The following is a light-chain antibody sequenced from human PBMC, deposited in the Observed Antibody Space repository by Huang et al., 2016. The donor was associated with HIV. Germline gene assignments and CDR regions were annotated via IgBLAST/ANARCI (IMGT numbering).Light chain of an antibody. Sequence: EIVLTQSPATLSLSPGERATLSCRASQNVHSFLVWYQHKPGQAPRLLMYDASNRATGIPARFRGSGSGTDFTLTITNLQSEDSAVYYCLQRSAWPLTFGGGTKVEI. V-gene: IGKV3-11*01. CDR3: LQRSAWPLT. J-gene: IGKJ4*01. CDR1: QNVHSF. CDR2: DAS.